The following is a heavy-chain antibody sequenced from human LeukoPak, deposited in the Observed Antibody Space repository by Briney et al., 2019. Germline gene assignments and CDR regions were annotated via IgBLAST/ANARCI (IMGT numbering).Heavy chain of an antibody. Sequence: ETXSXTCXVYGGSFSGYYWSWIRQPPGKGLEWIGEINHSGSTNYNPSLRSRVTISVDTSKNQFSLKLSSVTAADTAVYYCARARPRYRDYWGQGTLVTVSS. CDR2: INHSGST. J-gene: IGHJ4*02. CDR1: GGSFSGYY. CDR3: ARARPRYRDY. V-gene: IGHV4-34*01. D-gene: IGHD1-26*01.